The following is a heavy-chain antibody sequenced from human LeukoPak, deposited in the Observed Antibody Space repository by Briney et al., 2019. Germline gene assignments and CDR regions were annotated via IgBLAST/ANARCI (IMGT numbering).Heavy chain of an antibody. V-gene: IGHV3-66*01. CDR3: AKDQKGSSSYYYGMDV. D-gene: IGHD6-6*01. CDR1: GFTVSSNY. Sequence: GGSLRLSCAASGFTVSSNYMSWVRQAPGKGLEWVSVIYSGGSTYYADSVKGRFTISRDNSKNTLYLQMNSLRAEDTAVYYCAKDQKGSSSYYYGMDVWGQGTTVTVSS. CDR2: IYSGGST. J-gene: IGHJ6*02.